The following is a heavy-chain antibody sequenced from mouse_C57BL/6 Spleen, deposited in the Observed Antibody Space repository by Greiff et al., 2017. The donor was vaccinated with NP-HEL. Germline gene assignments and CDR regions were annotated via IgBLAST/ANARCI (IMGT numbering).Heavy chain of an antibody. CDR1: GYTFTDYN. Sequence: VQLQQSGPELVKPGASVKMSCKASGYTFTDYNMHWVKQSHGKSLEWIGYINPNNGGTSYNQKFKGKATLTVNKSSSTAYMELRSLTSEDSAVYYCARFYYGSSWDYYAMDYWGQGTSVTVSS. CDR2: INPNNGGT. J-gene: IGHJ4*01. V-gene: IGHV1-22*01. CDR3: ARFYYGSSWDYYAMDY. D-gene: IGHD1-1*01.